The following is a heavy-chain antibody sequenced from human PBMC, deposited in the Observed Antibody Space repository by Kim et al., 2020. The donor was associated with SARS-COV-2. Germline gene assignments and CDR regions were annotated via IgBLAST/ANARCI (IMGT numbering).Heavy chain of an antibody. CDR3: ARRGGYSYGVYYYYGMDV. V-gene: IGHV5-51*01. D-gene: IGHD5-18*01. J-gene: IGHJ6*02. CDR2: IYPGDSDT. CDR1: GYSFTSYW. Sequence: GESLKISCKGSGYSFTSYWIGWVRQMPGKGLEWMGIIYPGDSDTRYSPSFQGQVTISADKSISTAYLRWSSLKASDTAMYYCARRGGYSYGVYYYYGMDVWGQGTTVTVSS.